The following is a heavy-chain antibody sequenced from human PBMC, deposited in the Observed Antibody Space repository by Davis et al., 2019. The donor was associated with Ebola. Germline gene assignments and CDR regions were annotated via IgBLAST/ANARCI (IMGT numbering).Heavy chain of an antibody. J-gene: IGHJ4*02. V-gene: IGHV3-30-3*01. CDR1: GFSFSSYA. CDR3: EREQYGEIYFDY. D-gene: IGHD4-17*01. Sequence: PGGSLRLSCAASGFSFSSYAMHWVRQAPGKGLEWVAIISYDGTNKYYADSVKGRFSISRDNSKNTLYLQMNSLRPDDTAVYYCEREQYGEIYFDYWGQGHLVTVPS. CDR2: ISYDGTNK.